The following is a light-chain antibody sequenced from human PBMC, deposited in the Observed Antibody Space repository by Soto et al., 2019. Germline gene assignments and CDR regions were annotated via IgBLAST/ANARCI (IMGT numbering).Light chain of an antibody. J-gene: IGKJ5*01. V-gene: IGKV3-15*01. Sequence: EIVMTQSPATLSVSPGDIAALSCRASQSVSSNLAWYQQKPGQAPRLLIYGASTRATGIPDRFSGSGSGTEFTLTISSLQSEDFAVYYCQQYDNWPTITFCQGTRLEIK. CDR3: QQYDNWPTIT. CDR1: QSVSSN. CDR2: GAS.